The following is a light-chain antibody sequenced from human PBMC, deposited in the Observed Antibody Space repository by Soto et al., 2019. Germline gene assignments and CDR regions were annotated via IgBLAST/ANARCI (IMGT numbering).Light chain of an antibody. Sequence: DIQMTQSPSTLSASVGDRVIITCRASQSVSSWLAWYQQKPGKAPNLLIYKASTLKSGVPSRFSGSGSGTEFTLTIGSLQPDDFATYYCQQYANDSWTFGQGTKVEIK. CDR1: QSVSSW. V-gene: IGKV1-5*03. CDR2: KAS. J-gene: IGKJ1*01. CDR3: QQYANDSWT.